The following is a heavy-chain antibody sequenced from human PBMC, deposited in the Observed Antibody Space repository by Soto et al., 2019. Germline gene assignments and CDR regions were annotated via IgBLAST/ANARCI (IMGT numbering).Heavy chain of an antibody. Sequence: GGSLRLSCVSSGFTFSSYWMSWVRQAPGRGLEWVANIKQDGSEKYFVDSVKGRFTISRDNAKDSLHLLMNSLRAEDTAVYYCAREWRSPFCTCGSGYETRGLGAFDNWGQGTMDTDS. J-gene: IGHJ3*02. V-gene: IGHV3-7*03. CDR1: GFTFSSYW. CDR3: AREWRSPFCTCGSGYETRGLGAFDN. D-gene: IGHD2-15*01. CDR2: IKQDGSEK.